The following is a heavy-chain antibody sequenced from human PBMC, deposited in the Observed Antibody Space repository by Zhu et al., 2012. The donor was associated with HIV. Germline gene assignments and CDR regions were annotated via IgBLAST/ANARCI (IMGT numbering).Heavy chain of an antibody. CDR3: ARGYGSGKFIITT. CDR2: INRSGDT. V-gene: IGHV4-34*01. CDR1: GGSFSGYY. J-gene: IGHJ4*02. D-gene: IGHD3-10*01. Sequence: QVHLQQWGAGLLKPSETLSLTCAVYGGSFSGYYWGWIRQPPGKGLEWIGEINRSGDTNYNPSLKSRVTISVDTSKNQFSLKLNSVTAADTAVYYCARGYGSGKFIITTGGQGTLVTVSS.